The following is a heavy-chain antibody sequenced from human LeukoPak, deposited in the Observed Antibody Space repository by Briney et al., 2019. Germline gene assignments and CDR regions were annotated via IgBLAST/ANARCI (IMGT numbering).Heavy chain of an antibody. CDR3: AGYCSGGSCRQFYFDY. J-gene: IGHJ4*02. D-gene: IGHD2-15*01. Sequence: PSETLSLTCTVSSGSISSGGYYWSWIRQHPGKGLEWIGYIYYSGSTYYNPSLKSRVTISVDTSKNQFSLKLSSVTAADTAVYYCAGYCSGGSCRQFYFDYWGQGTLVTVSS. CDR1: SGSISSGGYY. V-gene: IGHV4-31*03. CDR2: IYYSGST.